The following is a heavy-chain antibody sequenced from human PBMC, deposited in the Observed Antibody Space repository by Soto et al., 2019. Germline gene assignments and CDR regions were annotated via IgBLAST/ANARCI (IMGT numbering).Heavy chain of an antibody. J-gene: IGHJ4*02. Sequence: QVQLVESGGGVVQPGRSLRLSCAASGFTFGDYGIHWVRQAPGKGLEWVALISSDGSVNFYADSVKGRFTVSRDISKNTLYLQMNGLRVEDTAMYHCACDLNDYGTPIFGYWGRGTLVSVSS. V-gene: IGHV3-30-3*01. CDR3: ACDLNDYGTPIFGY. D-gene: IGHD1-1*01. CDR1: GFTFGDYG. CDR2: ISSDGSVN.